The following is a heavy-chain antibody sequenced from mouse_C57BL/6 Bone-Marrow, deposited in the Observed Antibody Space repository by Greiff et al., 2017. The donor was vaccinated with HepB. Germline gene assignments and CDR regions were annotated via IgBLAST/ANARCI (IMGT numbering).Heavy chain of an antibody. CDR2: ISDGGSYT. Sequence: EVKLMESGGGLVKPGGSLKPSCAASGFIFSSYAMSWVRQTPEKRLEWVATISDGGSYTYYPDNVKGRFTISRDNAKNNLYLQMSHLKSEDTAMYYCARDCLYAMDYWGQGTSVTVSS. V-gene: IGHV5-4*01. J-gene: IGHJ4*01. CDR3: ARDCLYAMDY. CDR1: GFIFSSYA.